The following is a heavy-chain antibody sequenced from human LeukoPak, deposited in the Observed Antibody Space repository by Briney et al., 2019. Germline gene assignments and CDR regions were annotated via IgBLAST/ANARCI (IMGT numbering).Heavy chain of an antibody. J-gene: IGHJ4*02. Sequence: ASVKVSCKAFGYTFPTNDITWVRQATGQGLEWMGWMDPNSGNTGYAQKFQGRVTMTRDTSINTAYMELSRLRSDDTAVYYCARVVGATLPFDYWGQGTLVTVSS. D-gene: IGHD1-26*01. V-gene: IGHV1-8*01. CDR3: ARVVGATLPFDY. CDR1: GYTFPTND. CDR2: MDPNSGNT.